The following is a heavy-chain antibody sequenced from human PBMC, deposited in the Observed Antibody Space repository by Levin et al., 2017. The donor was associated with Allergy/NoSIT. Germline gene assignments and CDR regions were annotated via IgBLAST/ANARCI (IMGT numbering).Heavy chain of an antibody. CDR2: IYYSGNT. D-gene: IGHD4-17*01. Sequence: PSETLSLTCNVSGSSISSYYWTWIRQPPGKGLEWLGYIYYSGNTNYNPSLKSRVTMSVDTSRSQFSLKLNSVTAADTGMYYCTRGAYYGDYDAVDIWGQGTMVTVSS. J-gene: IGHJ3*02. CDR3: TRGAYYGDYDAVDI. CDR1: GSSISSYY. V-gene: IGHV4-59*01.